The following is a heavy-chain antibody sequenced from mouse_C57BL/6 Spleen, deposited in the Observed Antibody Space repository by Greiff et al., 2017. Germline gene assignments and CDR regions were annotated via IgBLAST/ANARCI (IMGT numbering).Heavy chain of an antibody. J-gene: IGHJ3*01. V-gene: IGHV1-82*01. CDR3: ARIELSWFAY. CDR1: GYAFSSSW. Sequence: QVQLKQSGPELVKPGASVKISCKASGYAFSSSWMNWVKQRPGKGLEWIGRIYPGDGDTNYNGKFKGKATLTADKSSSTAYMQLSSLTSEDSAVYFCARIELSWFAYWGQGTLVTVSA. CDR2: IYPGDGDT.